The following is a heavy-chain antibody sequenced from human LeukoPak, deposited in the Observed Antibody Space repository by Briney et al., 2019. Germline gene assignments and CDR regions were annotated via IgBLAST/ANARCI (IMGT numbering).Heavy chain of an antibody. D-gene: IGHD2-21*01. CDR2: ITVGSSYI. CDR3: ARDEELYYAMDV. V-gene: IGHV3-21*01. CDR1: GFTFSSYS. J-gene: IGHJ6*02. Sequence: GGSLRLSCAASGFTFSSYSMNWVRQAPGKGLEWVSFITVGSSYIYYADSVKGRFTISRDNAKNSPYLQMNSLRAEDTAVYYCARDEELYYAMDVWGQGTTVTVSS.